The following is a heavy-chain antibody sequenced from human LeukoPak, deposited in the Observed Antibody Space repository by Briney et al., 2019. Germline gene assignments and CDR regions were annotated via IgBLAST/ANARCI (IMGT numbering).Heavy chain of an antibody. D-gene: IGHD3-16*01. Sequence: SETRSLTCAVSGGSISSGGYSWSWLRQPPGKGLEWIGYIYHSGSTYYNPSLKSRVTISVDRSKNQFSLKLSSVTAADTAVYYCARGLGALFDYWGQGTLVTISS. V-gene: IGHV4-30-2*01. CDR2: IYHSGST. CDR1: GGSISSGGYS. J-gene: IGHJ4*02. CDR3: ARGLGALFDY.